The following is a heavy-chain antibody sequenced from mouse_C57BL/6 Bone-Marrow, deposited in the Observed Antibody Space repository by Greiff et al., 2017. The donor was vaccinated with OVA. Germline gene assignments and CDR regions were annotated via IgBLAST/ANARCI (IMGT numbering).Heavy chain of an antibody. J-gene: IGHJ2*01. Sequence: EVQLQQSVAELVRPGASVKLSCTASGFNNKNTYMHWVKQRPEQGLEWIGRIDPANGNTKYAPKFPGKATITADTSSNTAYLQLSSLTSEDTAIYYCARDYSNFYFDYWGQGTTLTVSS. CDR2: IDPANGNT. CDR3: ARDYSNFYFDY. D-gene: IGHD2-5*01. CDR1: GFNNKNTY. V-gene: IGHV14-3*01.